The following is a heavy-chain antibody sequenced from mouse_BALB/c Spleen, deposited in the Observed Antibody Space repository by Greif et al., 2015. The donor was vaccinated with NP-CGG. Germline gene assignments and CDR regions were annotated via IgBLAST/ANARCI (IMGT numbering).Heavy chain of an antibody. CDR3: ARYYDYDGYAMDY. V-gene: IGHV1-54*01. D-gene: IGHD2-4*01. J-gene: IGHJ4*01. Sequence: QVQLQQSGAELVRPGTSVKVSCKASGYAFTNYLIEWVKQRPGQGLEWIGVINPGSGGTNYNEKFKGKATLTADKSSSTAYMQLSSLTSDDSAVYFCARYYDYDGYAMDYWGQGTSVTVSS. CDR1: GYAFTNYL. CDR2: INPGSGGT.